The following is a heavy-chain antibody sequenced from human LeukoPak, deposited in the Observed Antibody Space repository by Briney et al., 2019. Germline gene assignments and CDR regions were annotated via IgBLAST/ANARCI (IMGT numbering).Heavy chain of an antibody. CDR1: GYTFTSNY. D-gene: IGHD5-24*01. Sequence: ASVKVSCKAFGYTFTSNYMHWVRQAPGQGPEWMGVISPSGGSTTYAQKFQGRVTLTRDMSTSTDYLELSSLRSEDTAVYYCAREWLQSHFDYWGQGTLVTVSS. J-gene: IGHJ4*02. V-gene: IGHV1-46*01. CDR2: ISPSGGST. CDR3: AREWLQSHFDY.